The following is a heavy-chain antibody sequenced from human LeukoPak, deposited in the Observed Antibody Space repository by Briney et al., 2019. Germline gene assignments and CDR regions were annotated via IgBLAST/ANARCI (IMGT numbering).Heavy chain of an antibody. D-gene: IGHD6-25*01. J-gene: IGHJ4*02. CDR1: GGSITTYY. Sequence: PSETLSLTCTVSGGSITTYYWNWVRQPPGKGLEWIGYINYSGSTNYHPSLKSRLTMSVDTSKNQFSLKLSSVTAADTAVYYCAKDSWGGGGYHAGFDYWGEGTLVTVSS. CDR2: INYSGST. CDR3: AKDSWGGGGYHAGFDY. V-gene: IGHV4-59*01.